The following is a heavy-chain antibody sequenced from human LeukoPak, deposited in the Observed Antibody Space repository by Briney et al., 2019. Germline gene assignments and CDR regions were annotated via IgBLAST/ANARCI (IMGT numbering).Heavy chain of an antibody. J-gene: IGHJ3*02. Sequence: PSETLSLTCTVSGGSISSYHWSWTRQPPGKGLEWIGYIYYSGSTYYNPSLKSRVTISVDTSKNQFSLKLSSVTAADTAVYYCARHRRTVTTFSDAFDIWGQGTMVTVSS. CDR2: IYYSGST. D-gene: IGHD4-17*01. CDR1: GGSISSYH. V-gene: IGHV4-59*08. CDR3: ARHRRTVTTFSDAFDI.